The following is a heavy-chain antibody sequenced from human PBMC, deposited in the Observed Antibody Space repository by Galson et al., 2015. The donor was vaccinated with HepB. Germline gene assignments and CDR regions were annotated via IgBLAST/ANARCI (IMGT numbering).Heavy chain of an antibody. Sequence: SLRLSCAASGFSFSNFAIHWVRQAPGKGLEWVAVISSDGNSKYYADSVKGRFTISRDNSKNTLYLQMNSLRPEDTAVYYCARDFSRHFLSGSFLNYYGTGGAFDIWGQGTMVTVSS. CDR2: ISSDGNSK. J-gene: IGHJ3*02. D-gene: IGHD3-10*01. CDR1: GFSFSNFA. V-gene: IGHV3-30-3*01. CDR3: ARDFSRHFLSGSFLNYYGTGGAFDI.